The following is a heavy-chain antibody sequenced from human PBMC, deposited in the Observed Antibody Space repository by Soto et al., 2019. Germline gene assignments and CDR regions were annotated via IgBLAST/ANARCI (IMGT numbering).Heavy chain of an antibody. Sequence: GGSLRLSCAASGFTFSSYGMHWVRQAPGKGLEWVAVIWYDGSNKYYAGSVKGRFTISRDNSKNTLYLQMNSLRAEDAAVYYCAREGTYCSGGSCYPHFDYWGQGTLVTVSS. CDR2: IWYDGSNK. CDR1: GFTFSSYG. CDR3: AREGTYCSGGSCYPHFDY. D-gene: IGHD2-15*01. V-gene: IGHV3-33*01. J-gene: IGHJ4*02.